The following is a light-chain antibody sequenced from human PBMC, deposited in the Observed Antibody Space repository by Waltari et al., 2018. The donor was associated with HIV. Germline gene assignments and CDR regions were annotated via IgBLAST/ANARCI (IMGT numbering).Light chain of an antibody. CDR2: SNN. CDR3: AAWDDSLNGVV. CDR1: NSNIGSNT. J-gene: IGLJ2*01. Sequence: QSVLTQPPSASGTPGQRVTISCSGSNSNIGSNTVNWSQQLPGTAPKLLIYSNNQRTSGVPDRFSGSKSGTSASLAISGLQSEDEADYYCAAWDDSLNGVVFGGGTKLTVL. V-gene: IGLV1-44*01.